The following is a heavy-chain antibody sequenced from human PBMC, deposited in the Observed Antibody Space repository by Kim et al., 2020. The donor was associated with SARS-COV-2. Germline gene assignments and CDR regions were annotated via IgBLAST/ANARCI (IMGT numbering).Heavy chain of an antibody. J-gene: IGHJ4*02. CDR3: LAGIGSRRFYH. V-gene: IGHV3-30*04. D-gene: IGHD3-10*01. Sequence: GGSLRLSCAASGFTFSAHALHWVRQAPGKGLEWVALITYYGGQISYPDSVKGRFIISRDNTKNTLYLQMNSLRPEDTAVYYCLAGIGSRRFYHWGQGTLVTVSS. CDR2: ITYYGGQI. CDR1: GFTFSAHA.